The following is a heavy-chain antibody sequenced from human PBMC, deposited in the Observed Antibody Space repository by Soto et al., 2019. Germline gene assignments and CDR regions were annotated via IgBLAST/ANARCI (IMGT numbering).Heavy chain of an antibody. Sequence: SETLSLTCTVSGGSISSGGFTWTWIRQHAGKGLEGLGDISHSVRTDYNPSLKSRLSISGDTSKNHYSLTFTSVTAADAAVYYCATIGVSGYLAVWGQGTTVTVSS. CDR3: ATIGVSGYLAV. D-gene: IGHD3-16*02. V-gene: IGHV4-31*03. J-gene: IGHJ6*02. CDR2: ISHSVRT. CDR1: GGSISSGGFT.